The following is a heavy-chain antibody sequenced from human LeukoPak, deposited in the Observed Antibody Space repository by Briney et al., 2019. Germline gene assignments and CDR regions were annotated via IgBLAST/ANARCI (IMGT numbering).Heavy chain of an antibody. CDR3: ANSLGSKNAFHI. D-gene: IGHD4-11*01. CDR2: VYYTGST. CDR1: GVSISTQY. J-gene: IGHJ3*02. Sequence: SETLSRTCTVSGVSISTQYWTWIRQPPGKGLEWIGNVYYTGSTNYNPSLKSRVSISVDTSKNQFSLKLTSVTVADTAVYYCANSLGSKNAFHIWGQGTMVTVSS. V-gene: IGHV4-59*08.